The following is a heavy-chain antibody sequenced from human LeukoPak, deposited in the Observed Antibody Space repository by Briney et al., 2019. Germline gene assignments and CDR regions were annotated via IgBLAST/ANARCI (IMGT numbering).Heavy chain of an antibody. J-gene: IGHJ4*02. CDR2: IVVGSGNT. CDR1: GFTFTSSA. D-gene: IGHD3-22*01. V-gene: IGHV1-58*02. CDR3: AAAPYYYDSSGYYPFDY. Sequence: GTSVKVSCKASGFTFTSSAMQWVRQARGQRLEWIGWIVVGSGNTNYAQKFQERVTITRVMSTSTAYMELSSLRSEDTAVYYCAAAPYYYDSSGYYPFDYWGQGTLVTVSS.